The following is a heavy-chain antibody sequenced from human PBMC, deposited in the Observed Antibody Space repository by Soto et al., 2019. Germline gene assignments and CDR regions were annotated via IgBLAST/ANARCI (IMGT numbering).Heavy chain of an antibody. CDR3: ARDQVTIFGVVPTGWFDP. CDR1: GGSISSYY. J-gene: IGHJ5*02. Sequence: SETLPLTCTVSGGSISSYYWSWIRQPTGKGLEWIGYIYYSGSTNYNPSLKSRVTISVDTSKNQFSLKLSSVTAADTAVYYCARDQVTIFGVVPTGWFDPWGQGTLVTVSS. D-gene: IGHD3-3*01. CDR2: IYYSGST. V-gene: IGHV4-59*01.